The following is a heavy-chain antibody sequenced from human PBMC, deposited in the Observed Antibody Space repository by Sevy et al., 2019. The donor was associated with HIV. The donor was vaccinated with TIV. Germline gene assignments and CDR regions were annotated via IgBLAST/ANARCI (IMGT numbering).Heavy chain of an antibody. D-gene: IGHD4-17*01. CDR3: TTDREYGDFKGGFDY. J-gene: IGHJ4*02. Sequence: GGSLRLSCAASGLTFTNAWMGWVRQAPGKGLEWVGHIRSNTDGGTTDYAAPLKGRFTISRDDSKNTLYLQMNILKSADTAVYYCTTDREYGDFKGGFDYWGQGTLVTVSS. V-gene: IGHV3-15*01. CDR1: GLTFTNAW. CDR2: IRSNTDGGTT.